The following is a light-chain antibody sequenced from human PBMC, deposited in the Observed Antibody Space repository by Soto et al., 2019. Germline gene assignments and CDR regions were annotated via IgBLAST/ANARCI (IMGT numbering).Light chain of an antibody. CDR1: QGVSTW. CDR3: QQTTTFPLT. V-gene: IGKV1D-12*01. Sequence: DIQMTQSPSSVSASVGDRVTITCRASQGVSTWLAWYQQKPGKAPNLLIYTAARLQSGGPSRFSGSGSGTDFTLTISSLQPEDFATYYCQQTTTFPLTFGGGTKVEI. CDR2: TAA. J-gene: IGKJ4*01.